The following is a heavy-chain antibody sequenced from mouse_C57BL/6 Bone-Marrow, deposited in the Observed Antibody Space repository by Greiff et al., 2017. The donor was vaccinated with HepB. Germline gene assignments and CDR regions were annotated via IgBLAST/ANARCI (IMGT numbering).Heavy chain of an antibody. CDR3: AIIFTTVVYYAMDY. Sequence: QVQLQQSGAELARPGASVKLSCKASGYTFTSYGISWVKQRTGQGLEWIGEIYPRSGNTYYNEKFKGKATLTADKSSSTAYMELRSLTSEDSAVYFCAIIFTTVVYYAMDYWGQGTTVTVSS. J-gene: IGHJ4*01. V-gene: IGHV1-81*01. D-gene: IGHD1-1*01. CDR1: GYTFTSYG. CDR2: IYPRSGNT.